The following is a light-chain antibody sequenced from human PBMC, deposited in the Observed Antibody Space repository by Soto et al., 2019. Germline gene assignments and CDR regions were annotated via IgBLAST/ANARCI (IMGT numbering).Light chain of an antibody. V-gene: IGKV1-39*01. Sequence: DIQVTQSPSALSASVGDRVTITCRASQNIRNYLNWYQQKPGKAPKLLIFAAYSLPSGFPSRFSGSGSGTEFTLSISSLQPEDFATYNCQQSSSTPDSFGPGTTLE. CDR3: QQSSSTPDS. CDR2: AAY. CDR1: QNIRNY. J-gene: IGKJ2*03.